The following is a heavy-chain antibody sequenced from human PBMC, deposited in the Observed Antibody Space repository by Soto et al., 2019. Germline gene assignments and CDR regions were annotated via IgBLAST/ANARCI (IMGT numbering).Heavy chain of an antibody. V-gene: IGHV3-23*01. Sequence: GGSLRLSCAASDSTIRRYAMSWVRQAPGKGLEWVSGITGNSARIYYADSVKGRFSISRDNSRNTLTLQMNTLRAGDTAVYYCAKAAASAGSPGYYAMDVWGQGTKVTVSS. CDR3: AKAAASAGSPGYYAMDV. CDR2: ITGNSARI. J-gene: IGHJ6*02. D-gene: IGHD6-13*01. CDR1: DSTIRRYA.